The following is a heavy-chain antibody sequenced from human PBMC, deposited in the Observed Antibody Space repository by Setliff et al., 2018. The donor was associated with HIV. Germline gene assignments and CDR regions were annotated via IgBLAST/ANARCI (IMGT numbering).Heavy chain of an antibody. CDR2: ISSSGSTI. J-gene: IGHJ6*02. Sequence: GGSLRLSCAASGFTFSSYEMNWVRQAPGKGLEWVSYISSSGSTIYYADSVKGRFTISRDNAKKSLYLQMNSLRGEDTAIYYCAREVSVAGTLYYGMDVWGQGTTVTVSS. V-gene: IGHV3-48*03. D-gene: IGHD6-19*01. CDR1: GFTFSSYE. CDR3: AREVSVAGTLYYGMDV.